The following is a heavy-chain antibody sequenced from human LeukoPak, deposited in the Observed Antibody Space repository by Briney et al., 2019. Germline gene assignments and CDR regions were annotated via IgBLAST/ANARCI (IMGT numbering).Heavy chain of an antibody. CDR3: AKDRGRYDILGYYFDY. Sequence: GGPLRLSCAASGFTFSIYGMHWVRQAPGKGLEGVADIWYDGSNKYYADSVKGRFTISRDNSKNTLYLQMNSLRAEDTAVYYCAKDRGRYDILGYYFDYWGQGTLVTVSS. J-gene: IGHJ4*02. D-gene: IGHD3-9*01. CDR2: IWYDGSNK. V-gene: IGHV3-33*06. CDR1: GFTFSIYG.